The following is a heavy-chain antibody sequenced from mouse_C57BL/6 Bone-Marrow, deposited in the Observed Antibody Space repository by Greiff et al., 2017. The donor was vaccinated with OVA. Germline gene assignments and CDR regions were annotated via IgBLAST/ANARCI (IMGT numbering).Heavy chain of an antibody. D-gene: IGHD2-4*01. V-gene: IGHV7-1*01. Sequence: DVQLQESGGGLVQSGRSLRLSCATSGFTFSDFYMEWVRQAPGKGLEWIAASRNKANDYTTEYSASVKGRFIVSRDTSQSILYLQMNALRAEDTAIYYCARDKDYAMDYWGQGTSVTVSS. J-gene: IGHJ4*01. CDR1: GFTFSDFY. CDR3: ARDKDYAMDY. CDR2: SRNKANDYTT.